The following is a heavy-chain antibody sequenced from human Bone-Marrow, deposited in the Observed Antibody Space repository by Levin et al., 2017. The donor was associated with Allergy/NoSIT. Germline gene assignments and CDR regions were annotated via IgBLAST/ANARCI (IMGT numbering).Heavy chain of an antibody. J-gene: IGHJ5*02. CDR1: GYSLTELS. CDR2: FDPENAGM. CDR3: TSDQNGTNWFDP. Sequence: ASVKVSCKVSGYSLTELSMHWVRQTPGKGLEWMGGFDPENAGMVYAPTFQGRVTMTEDTSSDIAYMELSGLTSEDTALYFCTSDQNGTNWFDPWGQGTLVSVPS. V-gene: IGHV1-24*01. D-gene: IGHD2-8*01.